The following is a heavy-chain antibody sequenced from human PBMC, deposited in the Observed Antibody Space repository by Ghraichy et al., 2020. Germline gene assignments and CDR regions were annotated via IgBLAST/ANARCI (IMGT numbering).Heavy chain of an antibody. Sequence: GGSLRLSCAASGFTFSSYSMNWVRQAPGKGLEWVSYISSSSSTIYYADSVKGRFTISRDNAKNSLYLQMNSLRAEDTAVYYCARDDFISGSYSRYFDLWGRGTLVTVSS. CDR1: GFTFSSYS. CDR3: ARDDFISGSYSRYFDL. CDR2: ISSSSSTI. J-gene: IGHJ2*01. V-gene: IGHV3-48*04. D-gene: IGHD1-26*01.